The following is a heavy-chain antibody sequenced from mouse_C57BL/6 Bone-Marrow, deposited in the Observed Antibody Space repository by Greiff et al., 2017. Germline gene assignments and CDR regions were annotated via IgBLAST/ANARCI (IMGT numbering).Heavy chain of an antibody. V-gene: IGHV1-7*01. CDR3: ARETIYYDYDRYGYYCAIDY. CDR1: GYTFTSYW. CDR2: INPSSGYT. D-gene: IGHD2-4*01. J-gene: IGHJ4*01. Sequence: VQLQQSGAELAKPGASVKLSCKASGYTFTSYWMPWVKQRPGPGLEWIGYINPSSGYTKYNQKFKDKATLTADKSSSTGYMQLSRLNDEDSAVYYCARETIYYDYDRYGYYCAIDYWGQGTSVTVSS.